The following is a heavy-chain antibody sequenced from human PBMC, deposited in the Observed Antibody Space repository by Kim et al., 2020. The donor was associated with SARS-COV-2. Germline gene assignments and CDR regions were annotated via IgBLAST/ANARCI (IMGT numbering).Heavy chain of an antibody. V-gene: IGHV3-23*01. J-gene: IGHJ6*01. CDR3: AKDVWDYSGMDA. Sequence: GGSLRLSCAVSGSSLSNTAMNWVRQAPGKGLEWVSAISGHGRDTYYGDSVKGRLTISRDTSKNTLYLQMNSLRAEDTAVYYCAKDVWDYSGMDAWGQGTT. CDR1: GSSLSNTA. CDR2: ISGHGRDT. D-gene: IGHD1-26*01.